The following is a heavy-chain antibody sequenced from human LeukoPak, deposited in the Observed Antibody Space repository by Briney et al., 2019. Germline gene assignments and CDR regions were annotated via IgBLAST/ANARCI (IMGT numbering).Heavy chain of an antibody. V-gene: IGHV4-30-4*01. Sequence: SQTLSLTCTVSGDSISSEYYYWNWIRQPPGTGLEWIVQIFYNGNTFYKTSLRGRINMSVDTSKNQFSLKLSSVTAADTAVYYCARGQRDSSGWYEVYYFDYWGQGTLVTVSS. CDR3: ARGQRDSSGWYEVYYFDY. D-gene: IGHD6-19*01. CDR2: IFYNGNT. CDR1: GDSISSEYYY. J-gene: IGHJ4*02.